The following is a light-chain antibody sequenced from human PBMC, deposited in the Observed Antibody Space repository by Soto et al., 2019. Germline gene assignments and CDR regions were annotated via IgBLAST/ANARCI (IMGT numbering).Light chain of an antibody. CDR1: SSNIGSNS. Sequence: QSVLTQPPSASGTPGQRVTISCSGSSSNIGSNSVYWYQQLPGTAPKLLIYDDSKRHSGVPDRLSGSRYGTSASLAIAGLQPGDEAVYYCGTWDESLGAGVFGGGTKLTVL. CDR3: GTWDESLGAGV. J-gene: IGLJ3*02. CDR2: DDS. V-gene: IGLV1-47*01.